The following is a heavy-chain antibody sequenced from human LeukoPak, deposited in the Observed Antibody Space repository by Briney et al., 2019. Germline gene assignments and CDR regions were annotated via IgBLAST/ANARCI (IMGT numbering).Heavy chain of an antibody. CDR3: ARGSYKSITMIVVVNYYFDY. J-gene: IGHJ4*02. CDR1: GGSISSSSYY. V-gene: IGHV4-39*01. CDR2: IYYSGST. Sequence: SETLSLTCTVSGGSISSSSYYWGWIRQPPGKGLEWIGSIYYSGSTYYNPSLKSRVTISVDTSKNQFSLKLSSVTAADTAVYYCARGSYKSITMIVVVNYYFDYWGRGTLVTVSS. D-gene: IGHD3-22*01.